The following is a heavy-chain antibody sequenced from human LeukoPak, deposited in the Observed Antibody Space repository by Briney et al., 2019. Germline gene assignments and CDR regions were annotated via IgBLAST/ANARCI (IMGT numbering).Heavy chain of an antibody. V-gene: IGHV4-31*03. CDR2: IYYSGST. CDR1: GGSISSCGYY. CDR3: ARAKSSSDAFDI. J-gene: IGHJ3*02. D-gene: IGHD6-6*01. Sequence: SETLSLTCTVSGGSISSCGYYWSWIRQHPGKDLEWIGYIYYSGSTYYNPSLKSRVTISVDTSKNQFSLKLSSVTAADTAVYYCARAKSSSDAFDIWGQGTMVTVSS.